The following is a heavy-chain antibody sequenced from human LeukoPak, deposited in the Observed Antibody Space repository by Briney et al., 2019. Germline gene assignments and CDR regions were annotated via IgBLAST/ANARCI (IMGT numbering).Heavy chain of an antibody. V-gene: IGHV3-53*01. CDR3: ARGGRRSGYYYFDY. J-gene: IGHJ4*02. D-gene: IGHD3-3*01. CDR2: IYSGGST. Sequence: GGSLRLSCAASGFTVSSNYMSWVRQAPGKGLEWVSIIYSGGSTFYADSVKGRFTISRDNSKNTLYLQMNSLRAEDTAVYYCARGGRRSGYYYFDYWGQGTLVTVSS. CDR1: GFTVSSNY.